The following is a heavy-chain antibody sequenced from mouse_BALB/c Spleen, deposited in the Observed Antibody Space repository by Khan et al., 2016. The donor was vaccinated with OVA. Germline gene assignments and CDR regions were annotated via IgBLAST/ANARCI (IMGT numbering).Heavy chain of an antibody. CDR2: ICGDGIT. V-gene: IGHV2-3*01. J-gene: IGHJ3*01. CDR3: VKQYDGSSWFTY. Sequence: QVQLKESGPGLVAPSQSLSITCTVSNFSLTNYGVSWVRQPPGKGLEWLGVICGDGITTYHSALISRLSLRTDNSKCHVVLQLNSLPTDDTATYYCVKQYDGSSWFTYWGQGTLVTVSA. D-gene: IGHD1-1*01. CDR1: NFSLTNYG.